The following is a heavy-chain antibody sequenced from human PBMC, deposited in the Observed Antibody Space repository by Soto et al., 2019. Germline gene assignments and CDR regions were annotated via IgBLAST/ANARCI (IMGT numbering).Heavy chain of an antibody. CDR2: IIPIFGTA. Sequence: QVQLVQSGAEVKKPGSSVKVSCKASGGTFSSYAISWVRQAPGQGLEWMGGIIPIFGTANYAQKFQGRVKITADESTSTAYMELRSLRSEDTAVYYCARDLKGIAVDGMGPFWFDPWGQGTLVTVSS. J-gene: IGHJ5*02. D-gene: IGHD6-19*01. V-gene: IGHV1-69*01. CDR3: ARDLKGIAVDGMGPFWFDP. CDR1: GGTFSSYA.